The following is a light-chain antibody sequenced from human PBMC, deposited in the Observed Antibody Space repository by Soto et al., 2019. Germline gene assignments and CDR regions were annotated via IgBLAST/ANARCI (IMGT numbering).Light chain of an antibody. CDR1: SSDVGYYNY. Sequence: QSLLTQPASVSGSPGQSITISCTGTSSDVGYYNYVSWYQQHPGNAPKLIIYEVSNRPAGVSNRFSGSKSGNTASLTISGLQAEDEADYYCSSYTSSSTLDVFGIGTKLTVL. V-gene: IGLV2-14*01. J-gene: IGLJ1*01. CDR3: SSYTSSSTLDV. CDR2: EVS.